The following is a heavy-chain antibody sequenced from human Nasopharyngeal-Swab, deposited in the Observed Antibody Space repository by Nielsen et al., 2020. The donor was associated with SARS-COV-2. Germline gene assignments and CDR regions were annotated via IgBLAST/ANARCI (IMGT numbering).Heavy chain of an antibody. CDR3: ARDYSSGWYGGY. CDR1: GYTFTSYG. J-gene: IGHJ4*02. V-gene: IGHV1-18*01. D-gene: IGHD6-19*01. CDR2: ISAYNGNT. Sequence: ASVKVSCKASGYTFTSYGISWVRQAPGQGLEWMGWISAYNGNTIYAQKLQGRVTMTTDTSTSTAYMELRSLRSDDTAVYYCARDYSSGWYGGYWGQGTLVTVSS.